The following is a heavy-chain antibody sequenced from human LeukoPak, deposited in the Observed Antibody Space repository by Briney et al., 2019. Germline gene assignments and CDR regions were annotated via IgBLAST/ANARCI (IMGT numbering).Heavy chain of an antibody. D-gene: IGHD1-14*01. J-gene: IGHJ3*01. CDR3: ARQPGGTAAFDV. CDR2: ISYTGGEI. V-gene: IGHV4-59*08. CDR1: GFTFSSYW. Sequence: GSLRLSCVVSGFTFSSYWMSWIRQPPGKRLEWIGYISYTGGEINYNPSLKSRLTLSVDTSKHQFSLMLTSVTAADTAIYYCARQPGGTAAFDVWAQGTMVTVSS.